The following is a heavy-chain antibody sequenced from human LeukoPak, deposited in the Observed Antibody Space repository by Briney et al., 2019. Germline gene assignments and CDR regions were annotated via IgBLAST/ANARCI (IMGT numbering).Heavy chain of an antibody. CDR2: ISASGGTT. CDR1: GFTFSNFP. J-gene: IGHJ2*01. Sequence: TGGSLRLSCAASGFTFSNFPMSWVRQAPGKGLEWVSAISASGGTTYYADSVRGRFTISRDSSRNTLFLHMNTLRAEDTAIYYCAKDRTVGASYWYFDLWGRGTLVTVSS. CDR3: AKDRTVGASYWYFDL. D-gene: IGHD1-26*01. V-gene: IGHV3-23*01.